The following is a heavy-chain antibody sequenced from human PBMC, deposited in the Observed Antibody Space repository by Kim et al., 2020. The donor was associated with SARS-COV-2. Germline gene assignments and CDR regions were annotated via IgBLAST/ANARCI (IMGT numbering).Heavy chain of an antibody. J-gene: IGHJ4*02. V-gene: IGHV3-66*01. CDR3: ARRERLN. D-gene: IGHD1-1*01. CDR2: GGST. Sequence: GGSTYYADSVKGRFTISRDNSKNTLYLQMNSLRAEDTAVYYCARRERLNGGQGTLVTVSS.